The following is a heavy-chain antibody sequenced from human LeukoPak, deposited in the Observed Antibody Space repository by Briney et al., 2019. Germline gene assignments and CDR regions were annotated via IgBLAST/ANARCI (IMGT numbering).Heavy chain of an antibody. CDR3: AKWMTSGAGIEY. J-gene: IGHJ4*02. Sequence: PGGSLRLSCAASGFTFSGNWMAWVRQAPGKGLEWVANIKPDGSEKYYVDSVKGRFTIFRDNAESSVYLQMNSVRADDTALYYCAKWMTSGAGIEYWGQGTLVTVSS. D-gene: IGHD2-8*02. CDR2: IKPDGSEK. CDR1: GFTFSGNW. V-gene: IGHV3-7*01.